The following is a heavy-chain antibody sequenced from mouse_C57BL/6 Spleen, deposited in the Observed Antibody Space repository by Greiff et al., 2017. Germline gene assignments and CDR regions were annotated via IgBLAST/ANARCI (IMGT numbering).Heavy chain of an antibody. CDR3: ARYAGLGPMDY. Sequence: EVQRVESGGGLVQPGGSLSLSCAASGFTFTDYYMSWVRQPPGKALEWLGFIRNNANGYTTEYRASVKGRLPISRDNSQNIHYLQMNALSAEDRATYYCARYAGLGPMDYWGQGTSVTVSS. CDR2: IRNNANGYTT. D-gene: IGHD4-1*01. V-gene: IGHV7-3*01. CDR1: GFTFTDYY. J-gene: IGHJ4*01.